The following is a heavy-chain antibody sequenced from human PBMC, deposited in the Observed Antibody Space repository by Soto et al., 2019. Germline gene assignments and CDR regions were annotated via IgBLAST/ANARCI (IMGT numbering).Heavy chain of an antibody. Sequence: QVQLVQSGAEVKKPGASVKVSCKASGYTFTSYGISWVRQAPGQGLEWMGWISAYNGNTKSAQKLQGRXTXTXXTSTSTAYRELRSLRSDDTAVYYCARDLAVGLVDYWGQGTLVTVSS. D-gene: IGHD6-19*01. CDR3: ARDLAVGLVDY. CDR2: ISAYNGNT. CDR1: GYTFTSYG. V-gene: IGHV1-18*01. J-gene: IGHJ4*02.